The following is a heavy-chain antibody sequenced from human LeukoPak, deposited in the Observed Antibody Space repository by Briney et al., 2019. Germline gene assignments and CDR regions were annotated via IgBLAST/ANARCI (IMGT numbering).Heavy chain of an antibody. Sequence: SGPTLVNPTQTLTLTCTFPGFSLTTSGMCVTWIRQPPGKALEWLARIDWDDDKYYSTSLKTRLTISKDTSKNQVVLTMTNMDPVDTVTYYCARISAYGDYYFDYWGQGTLVTVSS. CDR1: GFSLTTSGMC. CDR3: ARISAYGDYYFDY. J-gene: IGHJ4*02. D-gene: IGHD4-17*01. V-gene: IGHV2-70*11. CDR2: IDWDDDK.